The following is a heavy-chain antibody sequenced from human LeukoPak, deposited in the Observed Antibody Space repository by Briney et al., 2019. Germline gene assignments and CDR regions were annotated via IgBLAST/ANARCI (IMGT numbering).Heavy chain of an antibody. V-gene: IGHV1-46*01. D-gene: IGHD2-21*02. Sequence: GASVKVSCKASGYTFTSYYMHWVRQAPGQGLEWMGIINPSGGSTSYAQKFQGRVTMTRDTSTSTVYMELSSLRSEDTAVYYCATDRVVTLGFDPWGQGTLVTVSS. CDR3: ATDRVVTLGFDP. CDR1: GYTFTSYY. CDR2: INPSGGST. J-gene: IGHJ5*02.